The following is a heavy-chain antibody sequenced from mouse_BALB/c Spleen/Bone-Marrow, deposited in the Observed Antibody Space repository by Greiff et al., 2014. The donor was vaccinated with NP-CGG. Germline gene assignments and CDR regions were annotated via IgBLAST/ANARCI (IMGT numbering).Heavy chain of an antibody. J-gene: IGHJ1*01. D-gene: IGHD2-1*01. CDR2: IRNKANGYTT. CDR3: AREGVYYGNPYWYFDV. Sequence: EVKLMESGGGLVQPGGSLRLSCATSGFTFTGYYMSWVRQPPEKALEWLGFIRNKANGYTTEYSASVKGRFTISRDNSQSILYLQMNTLRAEDSATYYCAREGVYYGNPYWYFDVWGAGTTVTVSS. CDR1: GFTFTGYY. V-gene: IGHV7-3*02.